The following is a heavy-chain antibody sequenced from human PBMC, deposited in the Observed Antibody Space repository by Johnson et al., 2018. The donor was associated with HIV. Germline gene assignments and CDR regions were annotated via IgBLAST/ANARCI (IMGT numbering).Heavy chain of an antibody. D-gene: IGHD6-6*01. CDR3: AKDLRIAARPAALDS. V-gene: IGHV3-33*06. J-gene: IGHJ3*02. CDR1: GFTFSSYG. CDR2: IWYDGSNK. Sequence: QVQLVESGGGVVQPGRSLRLSCAASGFTFSSYGMHWVRQAPGKGLEWVAVIWYDGSNKYYADSVKGRFTISRDNSKNTLYLQMNSLRAEDTAVYYCAKDLRIAARPAALDSWGQGTMVTVSS.